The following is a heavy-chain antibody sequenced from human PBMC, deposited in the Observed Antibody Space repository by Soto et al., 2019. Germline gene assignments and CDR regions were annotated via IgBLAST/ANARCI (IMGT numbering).Heavy chain of an antibody. CDR3: ARDPGSSDWRYSYYYMDV. J-gene: IGHJ6*02. Sequence: QVQLVQSGAEVKKPGASVKVSCTFTSYDINWVRQATGQGLEWMAWMNPNSGNTRYAQKFQGRVTMTRNTSNFTAYMELSSLRAEHTAVYYCARDPGSSDWRYSYYYMDVWGQGTTVTVSS. D-gene: IGHD6-19*01. CDR1: FTSYD. V-gene: IGHV1-8*01. CDR2: MNPNSGNT.